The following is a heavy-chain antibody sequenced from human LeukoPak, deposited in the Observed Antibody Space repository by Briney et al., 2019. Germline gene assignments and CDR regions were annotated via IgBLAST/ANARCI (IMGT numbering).Heavy chain of an antibody. D-gene: IGHD3-10*01. J-gene: IGHJ6*03. V-gene: IGHV1-8*03. CDR2: MNPNSGNT. CDR1: GYTFTSYD. CDR3: ARALRGRGPVFLYYYMDV. Sequence: VASVKVSCKASGYTFTSYDINWVRQATGQGLEWMGWMNPNSGNTGYAQKFQGRVTITRNTSISTAYMELSSLRSEDTAVYYCARALRGRGPVFLYYYMDVWGKGTTVTVSS.